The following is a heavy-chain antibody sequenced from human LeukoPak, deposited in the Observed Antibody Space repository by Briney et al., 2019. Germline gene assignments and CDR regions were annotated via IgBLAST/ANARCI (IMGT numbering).Heavy chain of an antibody. CDR1: GGSIGSDSYY. Sequence: PSETLSLTCTVSGGSIGSDSYYWSWIRQPAGKGLVWIGHIYTSGSTNYNPSLKSRVTISIDTSKNQFSLRLSSVTAADTAVYYRARGARSSDSSGYYYFDYWGQGTLVTVSS. CDR2: IYTSGST. J-gene: IGHJ4*02. V-gene: IGHV4-61*09. CDR3: ARGARSSDSSGYYYFDY. D-gene: IGHD3-22*01.